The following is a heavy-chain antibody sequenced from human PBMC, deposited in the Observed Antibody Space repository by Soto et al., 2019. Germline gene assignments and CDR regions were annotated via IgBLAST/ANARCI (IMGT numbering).Heavy chain of an antibody. J-gene: IGHJ6*02. Sequence: XDSLKISWQGSGNTFTDYLIGWVLQLPGKGLEWMGIIYPGDSDTRYSPSFQGHVTITVDKSTSTAYLQWNTLKASDTAMYYCARHLSNFRYYYYAMDVWGQGTTVTVSS. CDR2: IYPGDSDT. CDR3: ARHLSNFRYYYYAMDV. D-gene: IGHD4-4*01. CDR1: GNTFTDYL. V-gene: IGHV5-51*01.